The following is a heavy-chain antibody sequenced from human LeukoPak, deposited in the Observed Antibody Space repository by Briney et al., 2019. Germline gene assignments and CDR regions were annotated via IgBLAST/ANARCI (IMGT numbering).Heavy chain of an antibody. CDR3: ARVGTTSNFYYYYGMDV. D-gene: IGHD2/OR15-2a*01. J-gene: IGHJ6*02. CDR2: IWNDGSNK. V-gene: IGHV3-33*01. Sequence: GGSLRLSCAASGFSFSSYGMHWVRQAPGKGLEWVAVIWNDGSNKFYADSVKGRFTISRDNAKNTLYLQMNSLRAEDTAVYYCARVGTTSNFYYYYGMDVWGQGTTVTVSS. CDR1: GFSFSSYG.